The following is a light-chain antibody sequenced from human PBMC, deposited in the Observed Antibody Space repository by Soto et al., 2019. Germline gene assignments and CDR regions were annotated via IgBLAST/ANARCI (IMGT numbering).Light chain of an antibody. V-gene: IGKV1-17*02. Sequence: DIQMTQSPSSLSASVGDRVTITCRASQGIGSDLGWYQQKPGKAPKRLIYAASSLQSGVPSRFSGSGSGTEFTLTISNLQPEDFATYYCLQHNNYPRTFGQGTKVEIK. CDR3: LQHNNYPRT. J-gene: IGKJ1*01. CDR2: AAS. CDR1: QGIGSD.